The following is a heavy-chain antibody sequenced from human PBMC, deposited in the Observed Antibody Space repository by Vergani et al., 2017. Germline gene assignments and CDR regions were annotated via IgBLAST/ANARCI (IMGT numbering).Heavy chain of an antibody. V-gene: IGHV5-51*01. CDR3: ARSPSLGTYYYGSGSYLDY. J-gene: IGHJ4*02. Sequence: EVQLVQSGAEVKRPGESLKISCKGSGYSFTSYWIGWVRQLPGKGLEWMGIIYPGDSDTRYSPSFQGQVTISADKSISTAYLQWLSLKASDTAMYYCARSPSLGTYYYGSGSYLDYWGQGTLVTVSS. CDR1: GYSFTSYW. CDR2: IYPGDSDT. D-gene: IGHD3-10*01.